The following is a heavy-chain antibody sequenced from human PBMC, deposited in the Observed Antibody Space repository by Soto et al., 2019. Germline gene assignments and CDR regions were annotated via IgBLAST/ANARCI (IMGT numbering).Heavy chain of an antibody. D-gene: IGHD3-16*01. V-gene: IGHV4-39*01. CDR3: ARGYGVTVYFDY. J-gene: IGHJ4*02. Sequence: QLQLQESGPGLVKPSETLSLTCTVSGGSISSSSYYWGWIRQPPGKGLEWIGSIYYSGSTYYNPSLKSRVTISVDTSKNQFSLKLSSVTAADTAVYYCARGYGVTVYFDYWGQGTLVTVSS. CDR1: GGSISSSSYY. CDR2: IYYSGST.